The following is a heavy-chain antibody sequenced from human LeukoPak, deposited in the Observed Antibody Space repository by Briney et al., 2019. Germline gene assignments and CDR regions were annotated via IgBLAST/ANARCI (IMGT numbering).Heavy chain of an antibody. CDR2: IKQDGSEK. Sequence: GGSLRLYCAASGFTFSSYWMSWVRQAPGKGLEWVANIKQDGSEKYYVDSVKGRFTISRDNAKNSLYLQMNSLRAEDTAVYYCARDALLWFGELSGNFDYWGQGTLVTVSS. CDR1: GFTFSSYW. D-gene: IGHD3-10*01. J-gene: IGHJ4*02. V-gene: IGHV3-7*01. CDR3: ARDALLWFGELSGNFDY.